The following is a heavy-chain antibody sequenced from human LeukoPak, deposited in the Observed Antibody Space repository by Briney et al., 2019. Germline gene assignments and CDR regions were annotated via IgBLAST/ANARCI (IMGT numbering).Heavy chain of an antibody. Sequence: ASVKVSCRTSGYTFTGYYIHLLRQAPGQRHEWMAWIDPNSGATNYAHKFEGRVTMTRDTSISTAYMEVSSLRAEDTAVYYCARSGAFDIWGQGTMVTVSS. J-gene: IGHJ3*02. V-gene: IGHV1-2*02. CDR1: GYTFTGYY. CDR3: ARSGAFDI. D-gene: IGHD3-10*01. CDR2: IDPNSGAT.